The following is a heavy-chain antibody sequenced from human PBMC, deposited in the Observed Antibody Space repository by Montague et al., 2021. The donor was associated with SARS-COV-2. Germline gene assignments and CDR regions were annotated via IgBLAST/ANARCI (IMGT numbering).Heavy chain of an antibody. J-gene: IGHJ4*02. CDR3: ARSVGASSISWPLPPHFDY. D-gene: IGHD6-13*01. V-gene: IGHV6-1*01. CDR2: FCSKKNN. Sequence: FCSKKNNDYALSVKSRITINPDTSKNQFSLQLNSVTPEDTAVYYGARSVGASSISWPLPPHFDYWGQGTLVTVYS.